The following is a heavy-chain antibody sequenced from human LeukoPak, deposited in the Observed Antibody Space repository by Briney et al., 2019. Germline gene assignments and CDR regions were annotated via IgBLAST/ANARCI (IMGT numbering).Heavy chain of an antibody. D-gene: IGHD3-9*01. V-gene: IGHV4-39*07. J-gene: IGHJ5*02. CDR2: IYYSGST. CDR1: GGSISSSSYY. CDR3: ARDSVRYFDWLFPTDDWFDP. Sequence: PSETLSLTCTVSGGSISSSSYYWGWIRQPPGKGLEWIGSIYYSGSTYYNPSLKSRVTISVDTSKNQFSLKLSSVTAADTAVYYCARDSVRYFDWLFPTDDWFDPWGQGTLVTVSS.